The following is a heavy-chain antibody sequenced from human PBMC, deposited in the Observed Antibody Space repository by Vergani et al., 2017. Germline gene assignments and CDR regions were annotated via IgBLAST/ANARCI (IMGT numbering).Heavy chain of an antibody. J-gene: IGHJ6*03. CDR1: GGSFSGYY. CDR3: ARATRIYCSSTSCRGGYYYYYYMDV. D-gene: IGHD2-2*01. CDR2: INHSGST. Sequence: QVQLQQWGAGLLKPSETLSLTCAVYGGSFSGYYWSWIRQPPGKGLEWIGEINHSGSTNYNPSLKSRVTISVETSKNQFSLKLSSVTAADTAVYYCARATRIYCSSTSCRGGYYYYYYMDVWGKGTTVTVSS. V-gene: IGHV4-34*01.